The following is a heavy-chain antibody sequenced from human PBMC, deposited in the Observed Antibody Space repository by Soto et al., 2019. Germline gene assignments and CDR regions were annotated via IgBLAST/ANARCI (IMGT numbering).Heavy chain of an antibody. V-gene: IGHV1-8*01. J-gene: IGHJ5*02. CDR3: ARGRLYRIAVADYWFDP. D-gene: IGHD6-19*01. CDR1: GYTFTSYD. Sequence: QVQLVQSGAEVKKPGASVKVSCKASGYTFTSYDINWVRQATGQGLEWMGWMNPNSGNTGYAQKFQGRVTRTRNTSISTAYMELSSLRSEGTAVYYCARGRLYRIAVADYWFDPWGQGTLVTVSS. CDR2: MNPNSGNT.